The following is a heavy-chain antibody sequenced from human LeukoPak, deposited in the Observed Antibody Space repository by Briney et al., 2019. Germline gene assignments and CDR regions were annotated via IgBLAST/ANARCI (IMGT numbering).Heavy chain of an antibody. CDR1: GFSVSSKY. Sequence: GGSLRLSCAASGFSVSSKYMSWVRQAPGKGLEWVSVIHSGGGTNYAGSVKGRFTISRDNSKNTLFLQMDSLRVEDTALYYCARVITGMDYWGQGTLVTVSS. CDR3: ARVITGMDY. J-gene: IGHJ4*02. V-gene: IGHV3-53*01. D-gene: IGHD1-20*01. CDR2: IHSGGGT.